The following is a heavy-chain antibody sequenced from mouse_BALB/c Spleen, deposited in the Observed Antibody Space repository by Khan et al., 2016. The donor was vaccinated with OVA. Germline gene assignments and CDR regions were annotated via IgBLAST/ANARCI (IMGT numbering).Heavy chain of an antibody. Sequence: VQLQASGAELVRPGTSVKMSCKAVGYTFTNYWIGWVKQRPGHGLEWIGDIYPGDDYTKYNEKFKDKGTLTADTSSSTAYIHLSSLTSEDSAIYYCVRGGYDGFAYWGQGTLVTVSA. D-gene: IGHD2-2*01. J-gene: IGHJ3*01. CDR2: IYPGDDYT. CDR3: VRGGYDGFAY. CDR1: GYTFTNYW. V-gene: IGHV1-63*02.